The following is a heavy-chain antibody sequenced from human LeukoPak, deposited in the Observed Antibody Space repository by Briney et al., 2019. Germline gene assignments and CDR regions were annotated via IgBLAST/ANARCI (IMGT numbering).Heavy chain of an antibody. CDR1: GGSISSGSYY. Sequence: SQTLSLTCTVSGGSISSGSYYWSWIRQPAGKGLEWIGRIYTSGSTNYNPSLKSRVTISVDTSKNQFSLKLSSVTAADTAVYYCAREAQRGWLPFDYWGQGTLSPSPQ. D-gene: IGHD5-18*01. V-gene: IGHV4-61*02. CDR3: AREAQRGWLPFDY. CDR2: IYTSGST. J-gene: IGHJ4*02.